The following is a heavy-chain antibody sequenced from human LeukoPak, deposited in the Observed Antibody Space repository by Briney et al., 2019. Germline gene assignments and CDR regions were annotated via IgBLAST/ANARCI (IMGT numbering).Heavy chain of an antibody. Sequence: GASVKVSCKTSNYTFSNYGITWVRQAPGQGLEWMGWIGAYSGNSEFAQKFQGRITMTTDASSGTAYMELTNLTSGDTAVYFCARDSSAFYGSEYFQHWGQGTLVTVSS. J-gene: IGHJ1*01. CDR2: IGAYSGNS. D-gene: IGHD6-19*01. CDR1: NYTFSNYG. CDR3: ARDSSAFYGSEYFQH. V-gene: IGHV1-18*01.